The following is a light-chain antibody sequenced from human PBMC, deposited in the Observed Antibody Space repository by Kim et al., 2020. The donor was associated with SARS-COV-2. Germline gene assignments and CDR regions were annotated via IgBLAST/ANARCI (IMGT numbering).Light chain of an antibody. Sequence: SPGERATLFCRASQNVQSRYLAWYQQRPGQVPRLLIYGASDRATGVPDRFSGNGSGTQFTLTISRLEPEDSAVYYCQQYGTTPRTFGQGTKVDIK. CDR2: GAS. V-gene: IGKV3-20*01. CDR3: QQYGTTPRT. CDR1: QNVQSRY. J-gene: IGKJ1*01.